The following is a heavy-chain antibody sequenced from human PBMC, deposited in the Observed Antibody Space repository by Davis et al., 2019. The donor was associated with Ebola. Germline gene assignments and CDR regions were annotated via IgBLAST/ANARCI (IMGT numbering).Heavy chain of an antibody. CDR3: ARLGGYDSVDY. D-gene: IGHD5-12*01. V-gene: IGHV6-1*01. Sequence: HSQTLSLTCAISGDSVSSGGWNWIRQSPSRGLEWLGRTYYSSKWYNDYAVSVKSRITINPDTSKNQFSLQLNSVTPEDTAVYYCARLGGYDSVDYWGQGTLVTVSS. CDR1: GDSVSSGG. CDR2: TYYSSKWYN. J-gene: IGHJ4*02.